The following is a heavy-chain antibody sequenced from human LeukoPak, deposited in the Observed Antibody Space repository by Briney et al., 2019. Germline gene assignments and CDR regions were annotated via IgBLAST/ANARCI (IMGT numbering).Heavy chain of an antibody. CDR3: VRVHSSTWDGNYFDY. D-gene: IGHD6-13*01. CDR1: GFTFSDHY. Sequence: PGGSLRLSCAASGFTFSDHYMDWVRQAPGQGLEWVGRTRNRANRYTTEYAASVKGRFTVSRDDSKDSLYLQMNSLKTEDTAVYYCVRVHSSTWDGNYFDYWAREPWSPSPQ. V-gene: IGHV3-72*01. J-gene: IGHJ4*02. CDR2: TRNRANRYTT.